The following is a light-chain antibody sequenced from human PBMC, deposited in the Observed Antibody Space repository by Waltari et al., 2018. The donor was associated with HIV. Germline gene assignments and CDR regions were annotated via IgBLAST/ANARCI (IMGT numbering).Light chain of an antibody. V-gene: IGLV1-40*01. CDR2: TNN. CDR1: NSNIGAGYD. Sequence: QSVLTQPPSVSGAPGQRVTISCTGSNSNIGAGYDVPWFQQLPGTAPNLLIYTNNKRPSGVPDRFSASKSGASASLAIAGLQVEDEADYYCQSYDSGLSGVIFGGGTKLTVL. J-gene: IGLJ2*01. CDR3: QSYDSGLSGVI.